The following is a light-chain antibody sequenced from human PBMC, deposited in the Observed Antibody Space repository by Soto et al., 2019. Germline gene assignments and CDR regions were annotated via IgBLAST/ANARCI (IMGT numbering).Light chain of an antibody. J-gene: IGLJ1*01. Sequence: QSALTQPASVSGSPGQSITISCTGTSSDVGGYNYVSWYQQHPGKAPQLMIYEVSNRPSGVSNRFSGSKSGNTASLTISGLQAEDEADYYCSSYTNSSTVFGTGTKVTVL. CDR1: SSDVGGYNY. CDR3: SSYTNSSTV. V-gene: IGLV2-14*01. CDR2: EVS.